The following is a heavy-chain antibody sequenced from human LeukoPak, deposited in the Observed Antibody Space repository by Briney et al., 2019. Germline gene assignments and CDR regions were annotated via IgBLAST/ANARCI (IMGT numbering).Heavy chain of an antibody. J-gene: IGHJ4*02. CDR1: GFTFSSYG. CDR2: ISGSGGYT. D-gene: IGHD1-14*01. CDR3: AKATGYLL. Sequence: GGTLRLSCAASGFTFSSYGMSWVRQAPGKGLEWVSAISGSGGYTYYADSVKGRFTISRDNSENTLFLRMNSLRAEDTAVYYCAKATGYLLWGQGTLVIVSS. V-gene: IGHV3-23*01.